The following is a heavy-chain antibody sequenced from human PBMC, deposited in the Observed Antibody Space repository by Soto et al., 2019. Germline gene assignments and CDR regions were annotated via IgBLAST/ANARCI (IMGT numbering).Heavy chain of an antibody. CDR3: ARWNDEVDY. V-gene: IGHV2-5*02. D-gene: IGHD1-1*01. CDR1: GFSLSTSGVG. J-gene: IGHJ4*02. Sequence: QITLKESGPTLVKPTQTLTLTCTCSGFSLSTSGVGVGWIRQPPGKALEWLALIYWDDDKRYRPSLRSRLTITKDTSKKQVVLTMTTMDPVDTATYYCARWNDEVDYWGQGTMVTVSS. CDR2: IYWDDDK.